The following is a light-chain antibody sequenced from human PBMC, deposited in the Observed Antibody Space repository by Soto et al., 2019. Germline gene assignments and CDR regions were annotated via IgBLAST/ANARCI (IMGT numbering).Light chain of an antibody. Sequence: DIQMTQSPSSLSASVRDRITNTCRASQSIISYLNWYQQKPGKAPKLLIYAASSLQSGVPSRFSGSGSGTDFTLTISSLQPEDFATYYCQQSYSTPWTFGQGTKVDIK. CDR2: AAS. V-gene: IGKV1-39*01. CDR1: QSIISY. J-gene: IGKJ1*01. CDR3: QQSYSTPWT.